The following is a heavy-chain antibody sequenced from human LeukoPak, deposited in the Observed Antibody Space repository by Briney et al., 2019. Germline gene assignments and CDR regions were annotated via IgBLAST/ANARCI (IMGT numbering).Heavy chain of an antibody. Sequence: PSETLSLTCTVSGGSINSYYWNWIRQPPGKGLEWIGYIYHSGSTNYNPSLKSRGTISLDTSKNHFSLKLTSVTAADTAIYYCARVGGMTTINNAAFDIWGQGTMVTVSS. D-gene: IGHD4-11*01. J-gene: IGHJ3*02. CDR2: IYHSGST. V-gene: IGHV4-59*01. CDR1: GGSINSYY. CDR3: ARVGGMTTINNAAFDI.